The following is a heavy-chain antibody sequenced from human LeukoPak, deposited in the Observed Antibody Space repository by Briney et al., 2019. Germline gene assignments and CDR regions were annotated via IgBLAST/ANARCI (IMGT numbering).Heavy chain of an antibody. Sequence: PGRSLRLSCAASGFIFSYYAMHWVRQAPGKGLEWVAVISYDGSNKYYEDSVKGRFTISRDNSKNTLYLQMNSLRAEDTAVYYCARDSDGVLDYWGQGTLVTVSS. J-gene: IGHJ4*02. V-gene: IGHV3-30*03. CDR1: GFIFSYYA. D-gene: IGHD3-10*01. CDR3: ARDSDGVLDY. CDR2: ISYDGSNK.